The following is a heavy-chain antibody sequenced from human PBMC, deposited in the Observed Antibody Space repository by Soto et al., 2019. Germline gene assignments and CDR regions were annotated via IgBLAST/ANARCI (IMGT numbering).Heavy chain of an antibody. D-gene: IGHD5-12*01. CDR3: ARGGGPDIAYGMDV. CDR1: GGSISSINW. CDR2: IYHSGST. V-gene: IGHV4-4*02. Sequence: PSETLSLTCDVSGGSISSINWWSWVRQPPGKGLKWIGEIYHSGSTTYNPSLRSRVTISVDKSKNQFSLKLKSVTAAETAIYYCARGGGPDIAYGMDVWGQGTTVTVSS. J-gene: IGHJ6*02.